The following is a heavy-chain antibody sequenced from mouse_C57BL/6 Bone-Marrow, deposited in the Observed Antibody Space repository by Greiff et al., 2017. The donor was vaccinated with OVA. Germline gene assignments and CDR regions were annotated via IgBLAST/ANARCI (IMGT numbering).Heavy chain of an antibody. V-gene: IGHV7-1*01. CDR2: SRNKANDYTT. CDR3: ARDEYYWYFDV. CDR1: GFTFSDFY. J-gene: IGHJ1*03. Sequence: EVKVVESGGGLVQSGRSLRLSCATSGFTFSDFYMEWVRQAPGKGLEWIAASRNKANDYTTEYSASVTGRFIVSRDTSQSILYLQMNALRAEDTAIYYCARDEYYWYFDVWGTGTTVTVSS.